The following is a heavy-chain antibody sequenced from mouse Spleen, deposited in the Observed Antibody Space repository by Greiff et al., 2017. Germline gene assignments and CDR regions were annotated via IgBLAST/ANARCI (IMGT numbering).Heavy chain of an antibody. Sequence: EVHLVESEGGLVQPGSSMKLSCTASGFTFSDYYMAWVRQVPEKGLEWVANINYDGSSTYYLDSLKSRFIISRDNAKNILYLQMSSLKSEDTATYYCARDQGGYYGFAYWGQGTLVTVSA. CDR2: INYDGSST. CDR1: GFTFSDYY. V-gene: IGHV5-16*01. D-gene: IGHD2-3*01. J-gene: IGHJ3*01. CDR3: ARDQGGYYGFAY.